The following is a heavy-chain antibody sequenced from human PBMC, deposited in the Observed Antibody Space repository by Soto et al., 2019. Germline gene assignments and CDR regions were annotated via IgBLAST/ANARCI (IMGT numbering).Heavy chain of an antibody. J-gene: IGHJ6*02. V-gene: IGHV3-30*18. CDR3: AKDGYSSGWYYYYYGMDV. Sequence: QVQLVESGGGVVQPGRPLRLSCAASGFTFSSYGMHWVRQAPGKGLEWVAVISYDGSNKYYADSVKGRFTISRDNSKNTLYLQMNSLRAEDTAVYYCAKDGYSSGWYYYYYGMDVWGQVTTVTVSS. D-gene: IGHD6-19*01. CDR2: ISYDGSNK. CDR1: GFTFSSYG.